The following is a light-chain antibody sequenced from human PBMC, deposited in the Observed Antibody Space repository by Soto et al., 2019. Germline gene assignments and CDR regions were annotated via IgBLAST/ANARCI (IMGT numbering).Light chain of an antibody. Sequence: QSALTQPASVSGSPGQSITISCSGTTSDVGIVSWYQHHPGKAPKLMIHEVTKRPSGVSDRFSGSKSGNSASLTISGLQVEDEADYFCCSFGGSGYVFGTGTKVT. CDR3: CSFGGSGYV. CDR1: TSDVGI. CDR2: EVT. V-gene: IGLV2-23*02. J-gene: IGLJ1*01.